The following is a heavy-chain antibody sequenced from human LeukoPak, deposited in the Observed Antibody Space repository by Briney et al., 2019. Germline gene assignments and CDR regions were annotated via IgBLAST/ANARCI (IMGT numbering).Heavy chain of an antibody. CDR1: GGSISSYY. Sequence: SETLSLTCTVSGGSISSYYWTWIRQPPGKGLEWIGYIYHSGSTKYNSSLKSRVTMSVDTSKNQFSLKLSSVTAADTAVYYCARVTYYYGSGSYRTFDYWGQGTLVTVSS. J-gene: IGHJ4*02. CDR3: ARVTYYYGSGSYRTFDY. CDR2: IYHSGST. V-gene: IGHV4-59*08. D-gene: IGHD3-10*01.